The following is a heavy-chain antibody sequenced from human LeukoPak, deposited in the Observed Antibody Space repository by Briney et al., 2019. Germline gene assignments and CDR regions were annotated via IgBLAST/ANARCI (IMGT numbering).Heavy chain of an antibody. CDR1: GFIFSNYA. J-gene: IGHJ5*02. CDR3: AKDTTFSWGLLWFGELSS. D-gene: IGHD3-10*01. CDR2: TRYDGSNK. Sequence: GGSLRLSCAASGFIFSNYAMSWVRQAPGKGLEWVAFTRYDGSNKYYADSVKGRFTISRDNSKNTLYLQMNSLRAEDTAVYYCAKDTTFSWGLLWFGELSSWGQGTLVTVSS. V-gene: IGHV3-30*02.